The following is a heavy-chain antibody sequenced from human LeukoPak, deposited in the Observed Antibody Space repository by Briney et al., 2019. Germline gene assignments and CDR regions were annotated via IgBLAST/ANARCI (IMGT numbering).Heavy chain of an antibody. CDR2: IYYSGST. Sequence: PSETLSLTCTGSGGSFSTYYWSWIRQPPGKGLEWIGNIYYSGSTNYNPSLKSRVTISVDTSKNQFSLKLSSVTAADTAVYYCARDEGKWPQFQWAFDIWGQGTMVTVSS. CDR1: GGSFSTYY. D-gene: IGHD5-24*01. J-gene: IGHJ3*02. CDR3: ARDEGKWPQFQWAFDI. V-gene: IGHV4-59*01.